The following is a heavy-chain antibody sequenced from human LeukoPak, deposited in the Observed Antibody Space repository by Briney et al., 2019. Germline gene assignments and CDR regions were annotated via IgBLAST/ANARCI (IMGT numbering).Heavy chain of an antibody. D-gene: IGHD3-22*01. CDR3: ATSYDSRGCD. CDR2: IKPDGSLQ. V-gene: IGHV3-7*01. CDR1: GFIFSSFW. J-gene: IGHJ4*02. Sequence: GGSLRLSCTASGFIFSSFWMAWVRQAPGKGLEWVANIKPDGSLQFYGDSVKGRFTISRDNAKNSLYLQMNNLRAEDTALYYCATSYDSRGCDWGQGTLVTVSS.